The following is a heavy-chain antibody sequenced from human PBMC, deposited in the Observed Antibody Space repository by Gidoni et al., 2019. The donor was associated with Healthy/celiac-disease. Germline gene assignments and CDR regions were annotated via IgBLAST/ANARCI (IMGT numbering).Heavy chain of an antibody. CDR3: ARDHDSSGYYYDGDRYWFDP. V-gene: IGHV4-39*07. Sequence: QLQLQESGPGLVKPSETLSLTCTVPGGSISSSSYYWGWIRQPPGKGLEWIGSIYYSGSTYYNPSLKSRVTISVDTSKNQFSLKLSSVTAADTAVYYCARDHDSSGYYYDGDRYWFDPWGQGTLVTVSS. J-gene: IGHJ5*02. D-gene: IGHD3-22*01. CDR2: IYYSGST. CDR1: GGSISSSSYY.